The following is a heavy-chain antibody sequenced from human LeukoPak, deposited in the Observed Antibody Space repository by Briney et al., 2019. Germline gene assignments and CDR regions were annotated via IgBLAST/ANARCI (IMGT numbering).Heavy chain of an antibody. Sequence: GGSLRLSCAASGFTFSSYWMSWVRQAPGKGLEWVSAISGSGGSTYYAESVKGRFTISRDNSKNTLYLQMNSLRAEDTAVDYCAKGIALAGNGAFDIWGQGTMVTVSS. CDR2: ISGSGGST. J-gene: IGHJ3*02. V-gene: IGHV3-23*01. D-gene: IGHD6-19*01. CDR1: GFTFSSYW. CDR3: AKGIALAGNGAFDI.